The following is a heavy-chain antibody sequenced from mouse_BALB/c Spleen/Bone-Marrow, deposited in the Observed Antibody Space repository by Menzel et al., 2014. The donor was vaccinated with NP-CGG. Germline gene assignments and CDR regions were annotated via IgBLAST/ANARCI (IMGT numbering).Heavy chain of an antibody. J-gene: IGHJ2*01. V-gene: IGHV3-2*02. CDR2: ISYSGIT. CDR3: AKTGTRYYFDY. D-gene: IGHD4-1*01. CDR1: GYSITSDYA. Sequence: EVKLVESGPGLVKPSQSLSLTCTVTGYSITSDYAWNWIRQFPGNKLEWMGYISYSGITSYNPSLKSRISITRDTSKNQFFLQLNSVTTEDTATYYCAKTGTRYYFDYWGQGTTLTVSS.